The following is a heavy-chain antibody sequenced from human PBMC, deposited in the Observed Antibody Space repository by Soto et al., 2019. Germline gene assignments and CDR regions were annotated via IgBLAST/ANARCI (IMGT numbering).Heavy chain of an antibody. Sequence: ASVKVSCKASGYTFTSYGISWVRQAPGQGLEWMGWISAYNGNTNYAQKLQGRVTMTTDTSTSTAYMELRSLRSDDTAVYYCARIPSVNYDFWSGYLLVPGSPADYWGQGTLVTVSS. D-gene: IGHD3-3*01. CDR1: GYTFTSYG. V-gene: IGHV1-18*04. J-gene: IGHJ4*02. CDR3: ARIPSVNYDFWSGYLLVPGSPADY. CDR2: ISAYNGNT.